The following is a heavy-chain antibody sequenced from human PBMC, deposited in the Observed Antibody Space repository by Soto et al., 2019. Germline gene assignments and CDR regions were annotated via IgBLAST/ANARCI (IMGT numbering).Heavy chain of an antibody. V-gene: IGHV4-59*01. CDR1: GGSISSYY. CDR2: IYYSGST. J-gene: IGHJ4*02. D-gene: IGHD4-17*01. CDR3: ARAYYGERTGDFDY. Sequence: QVQLQESGPGLVKPSETLSLTCTVSGGSISSYYWRWIRQPPGKGLEWIAYIYYSGSTNYNPSLKSRVTISVDTSKNQFSLKLSSVTAADTAVYYCARAYYGERTGDFDYWGQGTLVTVSS.